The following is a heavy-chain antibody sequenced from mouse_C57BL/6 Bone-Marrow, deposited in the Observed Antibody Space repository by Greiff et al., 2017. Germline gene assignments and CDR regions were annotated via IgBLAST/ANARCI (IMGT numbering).Heavy chain of an antibody. V-gene: IGHV2-2*01. CDR3: ARNWEVVAYWYFDV. CDR1: GFSLTSYG. D-gene: IGHD1-1*01. CDR2: IWSGGST. J-gene: IGHJ1*03. Sequence: QLKESGPGLVQPSQSLSITCTVSGFSLTSYGVHWVRQSPGKGLEWLGVIWSGGSTDYNAAFISRLSISKDNSKSQVFFKMNSLQADDTAIYYCARNWEVVAYWYFDVWGTGTTVTVSS.